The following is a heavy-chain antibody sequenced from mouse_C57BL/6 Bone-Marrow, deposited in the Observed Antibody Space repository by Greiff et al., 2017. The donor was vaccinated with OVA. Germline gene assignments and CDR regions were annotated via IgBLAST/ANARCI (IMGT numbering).Heavy chain of an antibody. V-gene: IGHV2-6*01. CDR2: IWGVGST. CDR1: GFSLTSYG. D-gene: IGHD1-1*01. Sequence: QVQLKESGPGLVAPSQSLSIPCTVSGFSLTSYGVDWVRQSPGKGLEWLGVIWGVGSTNYNSALKSRLSISKDNSKSQVFLKMNSLQTDDTAMYYCARSLYDYGSIYAMDYWGQGTSVTVSS. J-gene: IGHJ4*01. CDR3: ARSLYDYGSIYAMDY.